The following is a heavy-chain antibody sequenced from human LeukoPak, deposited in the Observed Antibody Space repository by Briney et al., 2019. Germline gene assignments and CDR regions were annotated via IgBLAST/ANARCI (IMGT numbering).Heavy chain of an antibody. Sequence: PSETLSLTCAVYGGSFSGYYWSWIRQHPGKGLEWIGEINLSGRTNYNPSLKSRVTVSVDTSKNQFSLKLSSVTAADTAVYYCARVLPRSSGWYGDYYYYMDVWGKGTTVTVSS. J-gene: IGHJ6*03. CDR1: GGSFSGYY. CDR2: INLSGRT. CDR3: ARVLPRSSGWYGDYYYYMDV. V-gene: IGHV4-34*01. D-gene: IGHD6-19*01.